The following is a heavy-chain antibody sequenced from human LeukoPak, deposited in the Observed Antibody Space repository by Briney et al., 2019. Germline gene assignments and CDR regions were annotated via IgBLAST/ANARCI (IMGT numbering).Heavy chain of an antibody. V-gene: IGHV3-53*01. D-gene: IGHD3-10*01. Sequence: GGSLRLSCAASEFSVGSNYMTWIRQAPGKGLEWVSLIYSGGSTYYADSVKGRFTISRDNSKNTLYLQMNSLRAEDTAVYYCARELPYYYGSLDPWGQGTLVTVSS. J-gene: IGHJ5*02. CDR2: IYSGGST. CDR1: EFSVGSNY. CDR3: ARELPYYYGSLDP.